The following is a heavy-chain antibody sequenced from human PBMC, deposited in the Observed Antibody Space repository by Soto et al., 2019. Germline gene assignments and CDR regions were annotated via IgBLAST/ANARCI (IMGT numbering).Heavy chain of an antibody. Sequence: QLQLVESGGGVVQPGRSLGLSCAASGFTFSSFGMHWVRQAPGKGLEWVAAISSGRGGTFYADSVKGRFTVSRDNSQNTMYLQINSLRPEDTALYYCARTSDPGLNWHFDLWGRGTLVIVSS. D-gene: IGHD2-2*01. CDR1: GFTFSSFG. V-gene: IGHV3-30*19. CDR2: ISSGRGGT. CDR3: ARTSDPGLNWHFDL. J-gene: IGHJ2*01.